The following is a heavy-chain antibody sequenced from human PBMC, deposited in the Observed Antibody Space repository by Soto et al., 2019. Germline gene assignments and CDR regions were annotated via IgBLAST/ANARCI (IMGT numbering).Heavy chain of an antibody. J-gene: IGHJ4*02. V-gene: IGHV3-30*03. CDR1: GFTFSSYA. CDR2: ISYDGSNK. CDR3: AMSEDDSSAYVGYFDY. D-gene: IGHD3-22*01. Sequence: GGSLSLSCAASGFTFSSYAMHWVSQAPGKGLEWVAVISYDGSNKYYADSVKGRLCISRDNSKNTPYLRTDSLRAEDTAVYYCAMSEDDSSAYVGYFDYWGQGTMVPSPQ.